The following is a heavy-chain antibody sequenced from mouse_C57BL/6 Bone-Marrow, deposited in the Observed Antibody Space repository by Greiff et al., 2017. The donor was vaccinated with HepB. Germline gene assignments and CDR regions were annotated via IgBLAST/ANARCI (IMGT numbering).Heavy chain of an antibody. D-gene: IGHD1-1*01. CDR1: GYTFTDYY. V-gene: IGHV1-76*01. Sequence: VKLMESGAELARPGAPVKLSCKASGYTFTDYYINWVKQRPGQGLEWIARIYPGSGNTYYNEKFKGKATLTAEKSSSTAYMQLSSLTSEDSAVYFCARERVTTVVGAMDYWGQGTSVTVSS. CDR3: ARERVTTVVGAMDY. J-gene: IGHJ4*01. CDR2: IYPGSGNT.